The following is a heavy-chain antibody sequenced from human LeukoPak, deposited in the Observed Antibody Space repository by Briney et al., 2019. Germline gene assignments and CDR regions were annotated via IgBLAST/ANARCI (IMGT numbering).Heavy chain of an antibody. V-gene: IGHV4-34*01. CDR3: ARIPLYYESSGYYIDN. J-gene: IGHJ4*02. CDR2: IYYSGSP. CDR1: GGSFSGYY. D-gene: IGHD3-22*01. Sequence: SETLSLTCAVYGGSFSGYYWSWIRQPPGKGLEWIGTIYYSGSPNYNLSLKSRVTISVDTSKNQFSLKLSSVAAANTAVYYCARIPLYYESSGYYIDNWGQGTLVSVSS.